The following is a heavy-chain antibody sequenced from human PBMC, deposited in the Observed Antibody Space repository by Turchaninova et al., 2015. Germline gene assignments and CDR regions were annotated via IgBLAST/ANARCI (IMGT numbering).Heavy chain of an antibody. CDR1: GGPISSSNW. J-gene: IGHJ4*02. Sequence: QVQLPESGPGLVKPSGTLSLTCPVSGGPISSSNWWSWVRQPPGKGLEWSGEIYHSGSTNYNPSLKSRVTISVDKSKNQFSLKLSSVTAADTAVYYCARDPHYYDSSGYPGGGYWGQGTLVTVSS. CDR2: IYHSGST. V-gene: IGHV4-4*02. CDR3: ARDPHYYDSSGYPGGGY. D-gene: IGHD3-22*01.